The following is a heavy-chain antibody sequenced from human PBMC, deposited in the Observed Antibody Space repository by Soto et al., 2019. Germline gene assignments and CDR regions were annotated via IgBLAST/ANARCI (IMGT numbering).Heavy chain of an antibody. J-gene: IGHJ5*02. Sequence: GGSLRLSCSASGFDFSSYGIHWVRQAPGKGLEWVSTISSNSAYIYYTDALRGRFTISRDNAKNSLHLQMNSLRAEDTAVYYCTRDASRDSSARGWFDPWGPGTLVTVSS. D-gene: IGHD6-13*01. V-gene: IGHV3-21*01. CDR3: TRDASRDSSARGWFDP. CDR2: ISSNSAYI. CDR1: GFDFSSYG.